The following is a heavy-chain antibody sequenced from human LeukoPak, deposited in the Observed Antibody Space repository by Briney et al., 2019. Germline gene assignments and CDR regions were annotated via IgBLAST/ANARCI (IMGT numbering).Heavy chain of an antibody. D-gene: IGHD6-25*01. Sequence: ASVKVSCKVSGYALTELSMHWVRQAPGKGLEWMGGFDPEDGETIYAQKFQGRVTMTEDTSTDTAYMELSSLRSEDTAVYYCATEFRSGGAHDYWGQGTLVTVSS. CDR3: ATEFRSGGAHDY. CDR2: FDPEDGET. J-gene: IGHJ4*02. CDR1: GYALTELS. V-gene: IGHV1-24*01.